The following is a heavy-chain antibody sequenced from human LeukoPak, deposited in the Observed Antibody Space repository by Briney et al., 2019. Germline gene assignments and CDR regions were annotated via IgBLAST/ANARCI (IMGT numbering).Heavy chain of an antibody. D-gene: IGHD2-2*01. V-gene: IGHV1-8*01. CDR2: MNPNSGNT. J-gene: IGHJ6*02. Sequence: ASVKVSCKASGYTFTSYDINWVRRATGQGLEWMGWMNPNSGNTGCAQKFQGRVTMTRNTSISTAYMELSSLRSEDTAVYYCARGVVPAAQDYYYYYGMDVWGQGTTVTVSS. CDR3: ARGVVPAAQDYYYYYGMDV. CDR1: GYTFTSYD.